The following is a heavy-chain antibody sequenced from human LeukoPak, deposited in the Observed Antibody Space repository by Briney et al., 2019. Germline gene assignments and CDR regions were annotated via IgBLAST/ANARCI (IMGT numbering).Heavy chain of an antibody. CDR2: IGISSGNT. Sequence: GGSLRLSCAASGFRFSDYSMNWVRQAPGKGLEWISYIGISSGNTNYADSVTGRFTISGDKAKNSLYLQMNSLRVEDTAVYYCARDYKYAFDNWGQGTLVTVSS. D-gene: IGHD5-24*01. V-gene: IGHV3-48*01. CDR3: ARDYKYAFDN. CDR1: GFRFSDYS. J-gene: IGHJ4*02.